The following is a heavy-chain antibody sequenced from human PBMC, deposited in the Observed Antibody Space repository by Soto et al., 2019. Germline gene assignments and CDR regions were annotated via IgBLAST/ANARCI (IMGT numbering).Heavy chain of an antibody. V-gene: IGHV4-30-4*08. CDR1: GASITNRASY. CDR2: IDYSGNT. Sequence: TLSLTCTVSGASITNRASYWNRPRQSPGKGLEWIASIDYSGNTHYNPTLKSRVVITAAPSQTLFSLKLRSVTAAGTALALGARDESYYYGMDVWGQGTTVTVSS. CDR3: ARDESYYYGMDV. J-gene: IGHJ6*02.